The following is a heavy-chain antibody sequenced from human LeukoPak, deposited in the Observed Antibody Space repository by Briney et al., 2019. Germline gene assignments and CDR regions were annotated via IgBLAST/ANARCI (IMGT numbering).Heavy chain of an antibody. J-gene: IGHJ6*04. Sequence: GGSLRLSCAASGFTFSSYAMNWVRQAPGKGLEWVSTISGSGNSTYYADSVKGRFTISRDNAKNSLYLQMNSLRAEDTAVYYCAELGITMIGGVWGKGTTVTISS. CDR3: AELGITMIGGV. V-gene: IGHV3-23*01. CDR2: ISGSGNST. CDR1: GFTFSSYA. D-gene: IGHD3-10*02.